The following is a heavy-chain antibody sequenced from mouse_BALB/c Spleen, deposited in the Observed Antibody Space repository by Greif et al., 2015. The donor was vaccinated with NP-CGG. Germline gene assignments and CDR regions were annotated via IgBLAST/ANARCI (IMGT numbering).Heavy chain of an antibody. V-gene: IGHV1-14*01. Sequence: VQLQQPGPELVKPGASVKMSCKASGYTFTSYVMHWVKQKPGQGLEWIGYINPYNDGTKYNEKFKGKATLTSDKSSSTAYMELSSLTSEDSAVYYCAGITTVVDYYAMDYWGQGTSFTVSS. J-gene: IGHJ4*01. CDR1: GYTFTSYV. CDR3: AGITTVVDYYAMDY. CDR2: INPYNDGT. D-gene: IGHD1-1*01.